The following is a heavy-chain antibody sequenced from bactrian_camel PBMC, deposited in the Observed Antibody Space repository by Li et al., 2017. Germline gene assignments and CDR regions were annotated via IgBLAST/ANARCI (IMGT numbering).Heavy chain of an antibody. CDR1: GFSFSSDS. J-gene: IGHJ4*01. CDR3: ATGNVGWYRSAY. CDR2: INSGGGLT. V-gene: IGHV3S1*01. D-gene: IGHD3*01. Sequence: VQLVESGGDLVQPGRALRLSCAVSGFSFSSDSMTWVRQAPGKGLEWISSINSGGGLTYYADSVKGRFTISRDNAKSTLYLQLNSLKTEDTAMYYCATGNVGWYRSAYWGQGTQVTVS.